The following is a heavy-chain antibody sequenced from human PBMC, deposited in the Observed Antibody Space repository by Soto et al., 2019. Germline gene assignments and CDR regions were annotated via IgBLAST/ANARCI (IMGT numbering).Heavy chain of an antibody. CDR3: ARGSTTPPGYYYYGMDV. J-gene: IGHJ6*02. CDR2: INPNSGGT. Sequence: GASVKVSCKASGYTFTGYYMHWVRQAPGQGLEWMGWINPNSGGTNYAQKFQGRVTMTRDTSISTAYMELSRLRSDDTAVYYCARGSTTPPGYYYYGMDVWGQGTTVTVSS. D-gene: IGHD2-2*01. V-gene: IGHV1-2*02. CDR1: GYTFTGYY.